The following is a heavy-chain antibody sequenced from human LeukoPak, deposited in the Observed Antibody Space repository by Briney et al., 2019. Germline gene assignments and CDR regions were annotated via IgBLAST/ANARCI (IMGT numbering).Heavy chain of an antibody. CDR3: ARDHGFWSGYYPTDI. J-gene: IGHJ3*02. D-gene: IGHD3-3*01. V-gene: IGHV3-53*01. CDR2: IYSGGAT. Sequence: GGSLRLSCAASGFTVNSYAMSWVRQGPGKGLEWVSVIYSGGATYYADSVKGRFTISRDNSKNTLYLQMNSLRAEDTAVYYCARDHGFWSGYYPTDIWGQGTMVTVSS. CDR1: GFTVNSYA.